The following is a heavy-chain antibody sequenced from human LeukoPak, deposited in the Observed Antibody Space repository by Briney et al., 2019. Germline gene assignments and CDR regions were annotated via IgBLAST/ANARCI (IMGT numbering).Heavy chain of an antibody. Sequence: PGGSLRLSCAASGFTFSSYAMHWVRQAPGKGLEWVAVISYDGSNKYYADSVKGRFTISRDNSKNTLYLQMNGLRAEDTAVYYCARGGLRGLWGQGTLVTVSS. D-gene: IGHD1-26*01. CDR2: ISYDGSNK. CDR3: ARGGLRGL. V-gene: IGHV3-30*04. J-gene: IGHJ4*02. CDR1: GFTFSSYA.